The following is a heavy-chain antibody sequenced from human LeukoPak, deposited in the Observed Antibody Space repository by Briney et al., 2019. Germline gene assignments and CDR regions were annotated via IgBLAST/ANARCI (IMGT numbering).Heavy chain of an antibody. CDR3: GGPAAGTNWFDP. Sequence: PGGSLRLSCAASGFTFSSYAMHWVRQAPGKGLEWVAVISYDGSNKYYADSVKGRFTISRDNSKNTLYLQMNSLRAEDTAVYYCGGPAAGTNWFDPWGQGTLVTVSS. J-gene: IGHJ5*02. V-gene: IGHV3-30-3*01. D-gene: IGHD2-2*01. CDR1: GFTFSSYA. CDR2: ISYDGSNK.